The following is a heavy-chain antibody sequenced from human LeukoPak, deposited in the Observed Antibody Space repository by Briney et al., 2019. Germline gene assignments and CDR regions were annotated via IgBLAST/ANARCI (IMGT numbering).Heavy chain of an antibody. D-gene: IGHD3-22*01. Sequence: GGSLRLSCVASGFTFGRYWMSWVRQAPGKGLEWVAVIWYDGSNKHYAESVKGRFSISRDNSKSTLYLQMNSLRAEDTAVYYCARARGVSTGYRPIDYWGQGTLVTASS. CDR2: IWYDGSNK. J-gene: IGHJ4*02. CDR3: ARARGVSTGYRPIDY. V-gene: IGHV3-33*07. CDR1: GFTFGRYW.